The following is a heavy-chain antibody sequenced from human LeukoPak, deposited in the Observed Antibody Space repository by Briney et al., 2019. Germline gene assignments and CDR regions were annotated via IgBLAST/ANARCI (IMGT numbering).Heavy chain of an antibody. Sequence: PGGSLRLSCAASGFTFSSYGMHWVRQAPGKGLEWVAVISCDGSKKYYADSVKGRFTISRDNSKNTLYLQMNSLRAEDTAVYYCAKDPTIFDYWGQGTLVTVSS. CDR2: ISCDGSKK. D-gene: IGHD5-12*01. J-gene: IGHJ4*02. CDR1: GFTFSSYG. CDR3: AKDPTIFDY. V-gene: IGHV3-30*18.